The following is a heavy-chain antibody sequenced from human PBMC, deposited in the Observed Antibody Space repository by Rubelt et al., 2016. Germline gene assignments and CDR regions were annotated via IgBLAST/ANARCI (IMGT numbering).Heavy chain of an antibody. D-gene: IGHD1-14*01. CDR3: AHSTTSAYYYYYYYMDV. V-gene: IGHV2-5*02. CDR1: GFSLSTSGVS. J-gene: IGHJ6*03. Sequence: QISLKESGPTLMKPKQTLTLTCTFSGFSLSTSGVSVGWLRQPPGKALEWLALIYWDDDKRYSPSLKSNLTATTDTPKNQVVLQLTNMDPLDRSTYDCAHSTTSAYYYYYYYMDVWGKGTTVTVSS. CDR2: IYWDDDK.